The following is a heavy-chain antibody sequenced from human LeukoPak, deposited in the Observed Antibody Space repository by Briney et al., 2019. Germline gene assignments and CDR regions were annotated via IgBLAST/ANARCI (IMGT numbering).Heavy chain of an antibody. CDR3: ARGLNLKVATHTSGDY. V-gene: IGHV1-18*01. J-gene: IGHJ4*02. CDR1: GYTFTSYD. D-gene: IGHD3-22*01. Sequence: ASVKVSCKASGYTFTSYDINWVRQAPGQGLEWMGWISAYNGNTNYAQKLQGRVTMTTDTSTSTAYMELRSLRSDDTAVYFCARGLNLKVATHTSGDYWGQGTLVTVSS. CDR2: ISAYNGNT.